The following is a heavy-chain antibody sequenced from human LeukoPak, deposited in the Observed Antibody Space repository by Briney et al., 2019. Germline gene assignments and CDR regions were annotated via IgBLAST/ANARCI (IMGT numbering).Heavy chain of an antibody. CDR3: AKCRYDYVWGTESYYFDY. Sequence: PGGSLRLSCAASGFTFSSYAMSWVRQAPGKGLEWVSAISGSGGSTYYADSVKGRFTISRDNSKNTLYLQMNSLRAEDTAVYYCAKCRYDYVWGTESYYFDYWGQGTLVTVSS. J-gene: IGHJ4*02. D-gene: IGHD3-16*01. CDR1: GFTFSSYA. CDR2: ISGSGGST. V-gene: IGHV3-23*01.